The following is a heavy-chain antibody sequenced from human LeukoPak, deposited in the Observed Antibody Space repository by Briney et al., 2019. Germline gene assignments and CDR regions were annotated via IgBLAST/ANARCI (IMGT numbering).Heavy chain of an antibody. CDR1: GFTFSSYG. Sequence: GGTLRLSCAASGFTFSSYGMSWVRQAPGKGLEWVSTLSSSGGSRYYADSVKGRFTISRDNSKNTLYLQMNSLRAEDTAVYYCARWLDYDSSGPMDYYYYMDVWGKGTTVTVSS. V-gene: IGHV3-23*01. J-gene: IGHJ6*03. CDR3: ARWLDYDSSGPMDYYYYMDV. CDR2: LSSSGGSR. D-gene: IGHD3-22*01.